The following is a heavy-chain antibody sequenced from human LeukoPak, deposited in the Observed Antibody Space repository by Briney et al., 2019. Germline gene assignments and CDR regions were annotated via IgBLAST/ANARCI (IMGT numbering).Heavy chain of an antibody. V-gene: IGHV3-21*01. CDR2: ITGDCKYI. Sequence: GGSLRLSCAASGFIFKTYTMTWVRQAPGKGLEWVSSITGDCKYITYADSVKGRFTISRDNAKNSLYLQVASLRGDDTATYYCAREGNDYYYDRWGQGTLVTDSP. J-gene: IGHJ4*02. CDR3: AREGNDYYYDR. CDR1: GFIFKTYT. D-gene: IGHD3-16*01.